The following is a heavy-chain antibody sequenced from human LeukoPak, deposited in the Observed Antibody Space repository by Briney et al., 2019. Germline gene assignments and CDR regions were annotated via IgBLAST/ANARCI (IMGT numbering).Heavy chain of an antibody. D-gene: IGHD1-1*01. Sequence: GGSLRLSCAASGFTFSSYWMTWVRQAPGKGLEWVANTKQDGSEKYYVDSVKGRFTISRDNAKNSLYLQMNSLRAEDTAIYYCARGVNWWYFDLWGRGTLVTVSS. CDR1: GFTFSSYW. CDR3: ARGVNWWYFDL. CDR2: TKQDGSEK. J-gene: IGHJ2*01. V-gene: IGHV3-7*01.